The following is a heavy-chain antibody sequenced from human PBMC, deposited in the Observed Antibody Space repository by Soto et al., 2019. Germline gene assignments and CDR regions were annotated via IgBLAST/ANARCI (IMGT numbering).Heavy chain of an antibody. Sequence: EVQLVESGGGLVQPGGSLRLSCAASGLTFSSYNMNWVRQAPGKGLEWVSYISGSGSPIHYADSVKGRFTISSDKSKNSLYLQMIRLRDEDTAVYYCASSYYIGIAVWGQGTTVTVSS. CDR3: ASSYYIGIAV. J-gene: IGHJ6*02. D-gene: IGHD6-6*01. CDR1: GLTFSSYN. V-gene: IGHV3-48*02. CDR2: ISGSGSPI.